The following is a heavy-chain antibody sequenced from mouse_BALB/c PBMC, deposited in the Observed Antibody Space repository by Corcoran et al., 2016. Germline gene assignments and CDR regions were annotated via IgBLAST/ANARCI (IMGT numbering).Heavy chain of an antibody. Sequence: QVQLQQSGAELVKPGASVKLSCKASGYTFTSYDINWVRQRPEQGLEWFGWIFPGDGSTKYNEKFKGKATLTTDKSSSTAYMQLSRLTSEDSAVYFCARYWDAPFDYWGQGTTLTVSS. V-gene: IGHV1-85*01. D-gene: IGHD4-1*01. J-gene: IGHJ2*01. CDR2: IFPGDGST. CDR1: GYTFTSYD. CDR3: ARYWDAPFDY.